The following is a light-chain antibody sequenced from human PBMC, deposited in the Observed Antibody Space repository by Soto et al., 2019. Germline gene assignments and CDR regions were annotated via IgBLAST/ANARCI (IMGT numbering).Light chain of an antibody. CDR1: SSDVGGYNY. CDR3: CSYAGSYVV. Sequence: QSVLTQPRSVSGSPGQSVTISCTGTSSDVGGYNYVSWYQQHPGKAPKLMIYDVSKRPSGVPDRFSGSKSGNTASLTISVLQAEDEADYYCCSYAGSYVVFGGGTKLTVL. J-gene: IGLJ2*01. V-gene: IGLV2-11*01. CDR2: DVS.